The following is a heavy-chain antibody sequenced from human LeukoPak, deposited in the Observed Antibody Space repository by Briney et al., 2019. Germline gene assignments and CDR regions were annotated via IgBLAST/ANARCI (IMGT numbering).Heavy chain of an antibody. V-gene: IGHV1-8*01. Sequence: ASVKVSCKASGYTFTTHDINWVRQATGQGLEWLGWMSPNSGDTGYAQKFQGRVTITADESTSTAYMELSSLRSEDTAVYYCARDGSYYYDSSGYYYFDYWGQGTLVTVSS. CDR3: ARDGSYYYDSSGYYYFDY. CDR1: GYTFTTHD. D-gene: IGHD3-22*01. CDR2: MSPNSGDT. J-gene: IGHJ4*02.